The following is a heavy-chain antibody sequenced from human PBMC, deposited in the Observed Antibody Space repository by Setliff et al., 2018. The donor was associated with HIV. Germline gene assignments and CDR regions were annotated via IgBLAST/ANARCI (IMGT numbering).Heavy chain of an antibody. CDR3: AREPDYDILTGYPEDYYFDY. Sequence: QPGGSLRLSCAASGFTFNSYWMHWVRQAPGKGLEWVAVISYDGSNKYYADSVKGRFTISRDNSKNTLYLQMNSLRAEDTAVYYCAREPDYDILTGYPEDYYFDYWGQGTLVTVSS. J-gene: IGHJ4*02. CDR2: ISYDGSNK. D-gene: IGHD3-9*01. CDR1: GFTFNSYW. V-gene: IGHV3-30-3*01.